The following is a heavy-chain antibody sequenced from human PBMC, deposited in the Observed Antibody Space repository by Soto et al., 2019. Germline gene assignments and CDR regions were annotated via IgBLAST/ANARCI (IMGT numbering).Heavy chain of an antibody. J-gene: IGHJ6*02. D-gene: IGHD2-15*01. CDR3: ARIKLVDFFFINVDVYDMDV. CDR2: IKKNGNEK. CDR1: GFTFSNAW. V-gene: IGHV3-7*01. Sequence: GGSLRLSCAASGFTFSNAWINWVRQAPGKGLEWVANIKKNGNEKYYEYAVKGRFTICRDNAKNSQYLQMNSLRDEDTAVYYCARIKLVDFFFINVDVYDMDVWGQGTPVTVSS.